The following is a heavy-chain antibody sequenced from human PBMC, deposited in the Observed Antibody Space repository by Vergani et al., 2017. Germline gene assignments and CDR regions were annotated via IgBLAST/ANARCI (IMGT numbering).Heavy chain of an antibody. CDR1: GFSFSGYW. J-gene: IGHJ5*02. Sequence: EVQLVESGGGLIHPGGSLRLSCEGSGFSFSGYWMNWVRQAPGKGREGVANIKQDGSEKYYVDSVKGRFTISRDNANNLVYLQMSSVRADDTAVYYCARDYCSGPPQSRRLLYDIGWFDPWGQGTLVTVSS. CDR2: IKQDGSEK. D-gene: IGHD3-10*02. V-gene: IGHV3-7*01. CDR3: ARDYCSGPPQSRRLLYDIGWFDP.